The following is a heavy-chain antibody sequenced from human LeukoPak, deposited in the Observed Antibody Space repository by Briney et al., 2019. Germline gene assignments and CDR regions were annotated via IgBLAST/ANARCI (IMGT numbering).Heavy chain of an antibody. CDR2: IYRDGSTT. CDR3: ARERDDYDDPGPLVY. V-gene: IGHV3-74*01. D-gene: IGHD4-17*01. CDR1: GFLFSRYW. Sequence: GGSLRLSCAASGFLFSRYWMHWVRHAPGTGLKWVSRIYRDGSTTYYADSVKGRFSISRDNSKNTLYLDMNSLRAGDTAVYYCARERDDYDDPGPLVYWGPGTQVTVSS. J-gene: IGHJ4*02.